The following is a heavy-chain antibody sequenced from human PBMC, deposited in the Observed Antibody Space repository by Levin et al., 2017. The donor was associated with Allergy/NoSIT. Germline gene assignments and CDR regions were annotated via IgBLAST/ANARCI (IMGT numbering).Heavy chain of an antibody. CDR2: ISNSGSYI. V-gene: IGHV3-21*01. Sequence: PGGSLRLSCEASGFTFRSYSMNWVRQAPGKGLEWVSSISNSGSYIYYADSLKGRFTISRDNAQNSLYLQMNSLRAEDTGVYYCATCPSTRCYFVHSDYNYSAMDVWRQGTTVTVSS. J-gene: IGHJ6*02. D-gene: IGHD2-2*01. CDR3: ATCPSTRCYFVHSDYNYSAMDV. CDR1: GFTFRSYS.